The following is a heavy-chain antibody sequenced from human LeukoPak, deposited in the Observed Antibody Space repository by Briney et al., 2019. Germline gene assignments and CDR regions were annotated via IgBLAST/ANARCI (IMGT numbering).Heavy chain of an antibody. V-gene: IGHV4-38-2*01. CDR1: GYSISNGYY. J-gene: IGHJ6*03. CDR2: LYHSDSA. CDR3: ARQHDSYYYYYIDV. Sequence: PSETLSLTCAVSGYSISNGYYWVWIRQPPGRGLEWIGSLYHSDSAYYNTSLRSRVSMSVDTSKNQFSLTLSFVTAADTAVYYCARQHDSYYYYYIDVRGPGTTVTVSS.